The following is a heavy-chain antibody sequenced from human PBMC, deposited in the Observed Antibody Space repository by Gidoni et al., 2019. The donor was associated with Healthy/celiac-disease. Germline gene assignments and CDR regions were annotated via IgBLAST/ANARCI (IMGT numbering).Heavy chain of an antibody. CDR3: TTDSPDWLFHKFDY. CDR1: GFTFSNAW. Sequence: EVQLVESGGGLVKPGGSLRLPCAASGFTFSNAWMSWVRQAPGKGLEWVGRIKSKTDGGTTDYAAPVKGRFTISRDDSKNTLYLQMNSLKTEDTAVYYCTTDSPDWLFHKFDYWGQGTLVTVSS. V-gene: IGHV3-15*01. J-gene: IGHJ4*02. D-gene: IGHD3-9*01. CDR2: IKSKTDGGTT.